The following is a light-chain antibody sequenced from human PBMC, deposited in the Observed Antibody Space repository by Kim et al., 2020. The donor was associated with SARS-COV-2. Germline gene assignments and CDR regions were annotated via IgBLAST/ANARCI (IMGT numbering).Light chain of an antibody. V-gene: IGKV3-15*01. CDR3: QQYSNWPPLT. CDR2: GAS. Sequence: EIVMTQSPATLSVSPGESATLSCMASQSVDSKLAWYQQKPGQAPRLLIYGASTRATGIPARLSGSGSGAEFTLTISSLQSEDCAVYYCQQYSNWPPLTLGGGTKVDIK. CDR1: QSVDSK. J-gene: IGKJ4*01.